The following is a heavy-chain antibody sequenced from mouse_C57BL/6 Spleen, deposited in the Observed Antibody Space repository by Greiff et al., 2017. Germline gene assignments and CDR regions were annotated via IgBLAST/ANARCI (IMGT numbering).Heavy chain of an antibody. CDR1: GYTFTDYE. CDR2: IHPDTGGT. J-gene: IGHJ4*01. Sequence: QVQLKQPGAELVRPGASVTLSCKASGYTFTDYEMHWVKQTPVHGLEWIGAIHPDTGGTAYNQKFKGKAILTADKSSSTAYMELRSLTSEDSAVYYCTVDYYAMDYWGQGTSVTVSS. CDR3: TVDYYAMDY. V-gene: IGHV1-15*01.